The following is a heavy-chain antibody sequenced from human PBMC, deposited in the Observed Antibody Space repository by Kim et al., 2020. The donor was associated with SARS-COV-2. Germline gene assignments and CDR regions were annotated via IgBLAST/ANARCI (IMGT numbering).Heavy chain of an antibody. J-gene: IGHJ6*02. CDR1: GFTFSSYS. CDR3: ARALAARYYYYGMDV. CDR2: ISSSSSYI. D-gene: IGHD6-6*01. V-gene: IGHV3-21*01. Sequence: LSLTCAASGFTFSSYSMNWVRQAPGKGLEWVSSISSSSSYIYYADSVKGRFTISRDNAKNSLYLQMNSLRAEDTAVYYCARALAARYYYYGMDVWGQ.